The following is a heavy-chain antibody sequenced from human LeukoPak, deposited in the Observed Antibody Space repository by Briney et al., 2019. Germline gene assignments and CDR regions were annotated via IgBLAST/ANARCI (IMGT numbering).Heavy chain of an antibody. CDR3: ANDDARGFGEPSPYDY. D-gene: IGHD3-10*01. V-gene: IGHV3-30*18. CDR1: GFALRNYG. J-gene: IGHJ4*02. CDR2: ISYDGINT. Sequence: GRSLRLSCVASGFALRNYGMHWVRQAPGKGLEWVAVISYDGINTHYADSVKGRFTISKDNSKNTLYLQLNTLRPEDTAVYYCANDDARGFGEPSPYDYWGQGTRVIVSS.